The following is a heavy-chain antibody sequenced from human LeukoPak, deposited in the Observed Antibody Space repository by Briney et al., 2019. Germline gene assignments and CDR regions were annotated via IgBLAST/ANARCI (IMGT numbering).Heavy chain of an antibody. Sequence: GGSLRLSCAGSGFSFGTSWMTWVRQAPGKGQEWVANIKEDASETYYVDSVRGRFTISRDNAERVVYLQMNSLRVEDTAVYYCARETSGPGYWGQGTLVTVSS. CDR2: IKEDASET. CDR3: ARETSGPGY. V-gene: IGHV3-7*01. CDR1: GFSFGTSW. J-gene: IGHJ4*02. D-gene: IGHD6-25*01.